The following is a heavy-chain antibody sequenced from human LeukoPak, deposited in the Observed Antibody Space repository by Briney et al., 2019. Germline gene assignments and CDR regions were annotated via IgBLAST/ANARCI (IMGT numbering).Heavy chain of an antibody. J-gene: IGHJ4*02. CDR1: GFTFSSYA. Sequence: PGGSLRLSCAASGFTFSSYAMSWVRQAPRKGLEWVSAISGSGGSTYYADSVKGRFTISRDNSKNTLYLQMNSLRAEDTAVYYCAKGPGDYGDYFPHYWGQGTLVTVSS. D-gene: IGHD4-17*01. CDR2: ISGSGGST. CDR3: AKGPGDYGDYFPHY. V-gene: IGHV3-23*01.